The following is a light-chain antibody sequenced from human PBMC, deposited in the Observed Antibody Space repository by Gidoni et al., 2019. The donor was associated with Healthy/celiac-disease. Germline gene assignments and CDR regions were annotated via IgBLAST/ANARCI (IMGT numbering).Light chain of an antibody. CDR3: QQYYSYWWT. CDR1: QGISSY. CDR2: AAS. J-gene: IGKJ1*01. V-gene: IGKV1-8*01. Sequence: IRMTQSPSSLSASTGDTVTITCRASQGISSYLAWYQQKPGKAPKLLIYAASTLQSGVPSRFSGSGSGTDFTLTISCLQSEDFATYYCQQYYSYWWTFGQGTKVEIK.